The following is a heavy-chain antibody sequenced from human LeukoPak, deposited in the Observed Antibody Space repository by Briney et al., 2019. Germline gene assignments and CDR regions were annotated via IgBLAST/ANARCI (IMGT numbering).Heavy chain of an antibody. J-gene: IGHJ6*03. CDR2: IIPIFGTA. CDR1: GGTFSSYA. V-gene: IGHV1-69*05. Sequence: SVKVSCKASGGTFSSYAISWVRQAPGQGLEWMGGIIPIFGTANYAQRFQGRVTITTDESTSTAYMELSSLRSEDTAVYYCARGRCSSTSCFYYMDVWGKGTTVTVSS. D-gene: IGHD2-2*01. CDR3: ARGRCSSTSCFYYMDV.